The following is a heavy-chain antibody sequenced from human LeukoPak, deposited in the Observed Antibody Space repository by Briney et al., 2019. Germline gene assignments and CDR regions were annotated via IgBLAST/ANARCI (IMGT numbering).Heavy chain of an antibody. Sequence: GGSLRLSCAASGFTFSSYAMHWVRQAPGPWLERVAVISYYGSNKYYADSVKGRFTISRDNSKNPLYQQMNSLRAEDTAVYYCARGGGDYGDYGFGYWGQGTLVTVSS. CDR1: GFTFSSYA. D-gene: IGHD4-17*01. CDR3: ARGGGDYGDYGFGY. J-gene: IGHJ4*02. V-gene: IGHV3-30-3*01. CDR2: ISYYGSNK.